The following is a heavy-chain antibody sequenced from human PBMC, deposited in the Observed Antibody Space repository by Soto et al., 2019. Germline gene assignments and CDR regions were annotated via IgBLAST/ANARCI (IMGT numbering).Heavy chain of an antibody. J-gene: IGHJ3*02. CDR2: IYPGDSDT. V-gene: IGHV5-51*01. Sequence: GSLKISCKGCGYSFTSYWIGWVRQMPGKGLEWMGIIYPGDSDTRYSPSFQGQVTISADKSISTAYLQWSSLKASDTAMYYCARQWAMTDAFDIWGQGTMVTVSS. CDR1: GYSFTSYW. CDR3: ARQWAMTDAFDI.